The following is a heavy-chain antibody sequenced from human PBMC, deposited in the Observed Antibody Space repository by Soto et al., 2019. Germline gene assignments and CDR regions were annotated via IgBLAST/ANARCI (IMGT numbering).Heavy chain of an antibody. V-gene: IGHV2-26*01. CDR3: ARSTYYYDSSGYLEYGMDV. D-gene: IGHD3-22*01. CDR1: GFSLSNARMG. J-gene: IGHJ6*02. CDR2: IFSNDEK. Sequence: ASGPTLVNPTETLTLTCTVSGFSLSNARMGVSWIRQPPGKALEWLAHIFSNDEKSYSTSLKSRLTISKDTSKSQVVLTMTNMDPVDTATYYCARSTYYYDSSGYLEYGMDVWGQGTTVTVSS.